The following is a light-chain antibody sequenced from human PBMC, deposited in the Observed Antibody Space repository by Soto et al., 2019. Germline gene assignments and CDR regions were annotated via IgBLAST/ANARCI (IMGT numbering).Light chain of an antibody. CDR1: QGISNY. CDR3: QKYKIAPNT. CDR2: AAS. J-gene: IGKJ3*01. Sequence: DIQMTQSPSSLSASVGDRVTITCRASQGISNYLAWYQQKPGKVPKLLIYAASTLQSGVPSRFSGSGSWTDFTLTIMSLQPEDVASGDCQKYKIAPNTFGLGTTVHIK. V-gene: IGKV1-27*01.